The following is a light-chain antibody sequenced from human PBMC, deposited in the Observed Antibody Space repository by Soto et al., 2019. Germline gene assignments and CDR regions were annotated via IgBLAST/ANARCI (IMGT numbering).Light chain of an antibody. CDR2: GAS. J-gene: IGKJ1*01. V-gene: IGKV4-1*01. CDR1: QIVLYSSNNKNY. Sequence: DIVMTQSPDSRAVSLGERATINCKSSQIVLYSSNNKNYLAWYQQKPGQAPRLLIYGASNRATGIPDRFSGSGSGTDFTLTISRLEPEDFAVYYCQQYGSSGTFGQGTKVDIK. CDR3: QQYGSSGT.